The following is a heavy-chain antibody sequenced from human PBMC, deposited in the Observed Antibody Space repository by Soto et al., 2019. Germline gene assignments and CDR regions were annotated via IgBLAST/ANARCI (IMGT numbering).Heavy chain of an antibody. Sequence: PGESLKISCKGSGYSFRNNWITWVRQMPGEGLEWMGRIDLTDSYTSYSPSFQGHVSFSADTSINTAYLQWSSLRASDTAMYYCARHGGAHYHSRGYHYALDYWGQGNPVTVSS. J-gene: IGHJ4*02. D-gene: IGHD3-22*01. CDR2: IDLTDSYT. V-gene: IGHV5-10-1*01. CDR3: ARHGGAHYHSRGYHYALDY. CDR1: GYSFRNNW.